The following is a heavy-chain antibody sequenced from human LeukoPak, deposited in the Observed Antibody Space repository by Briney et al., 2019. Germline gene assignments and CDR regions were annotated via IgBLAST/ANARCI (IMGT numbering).Heavy chain of an antibody. J-gene: IGHJ6*03. D-gene: IGHD6-6*01. CDR1: GASISTHY. V-gene: IGHV4-59*11. Sequence: SGTLSLTCTVSGASISTHYWSWIRQSPGKGLEWIGYTSYSGRTNYNPTLKSRVTISVDTSRSQFSLRLSSVTAADTAVYSCARVVEYDSSSGFFKYYYYYIDVWGKGTTVTVSS. CDR3: ARVVEYDSSSGFFKYYYYYIDV. CDR2: TSYSGRT.